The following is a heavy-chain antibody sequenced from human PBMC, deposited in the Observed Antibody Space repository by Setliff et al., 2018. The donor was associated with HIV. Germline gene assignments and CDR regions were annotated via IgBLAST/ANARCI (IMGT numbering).Heavy chain of an antibody. CDR1: GFTFSTFA. J-gene: IGHJ4*02. CDR2: ISYDGSRT. V-gene: IGHV3-30*15. Sequence: GGSLRLSCVASGFTFSTFAMHWVRQAPGKGLEWVSVISYDGSRTYYVDSVKGRFTISRDNSKNTLYLQLSSLRPEDTAVYYCAKTPEGYSYGPVFDYWGQGTLVTVSS. CDR3: AKTPEGYSYGPVFDY. D-gene: IGHD5-18*01.